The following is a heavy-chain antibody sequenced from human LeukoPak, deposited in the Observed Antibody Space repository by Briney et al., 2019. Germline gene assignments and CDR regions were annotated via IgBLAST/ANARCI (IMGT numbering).Heavy chain of an antibody. J-gene: IGHJ5*02. CDR1: GYNFNSYW. CDR3: ARRLRGSSRWFDP. D-gene: IGHD6-6*01. V-gene: IGHV5-51*01. CDR2: IYPGDSDT. Sequence: GESLKISCKGSGYNFNSYWIGWVRQMPGKGLEWMGIIYPGDSDTRYSPSFQGQVTNSADKSISTAYLQRSSLKASDTAMYYCARRLRGSSRWFDPWGQGTLVTVSS.